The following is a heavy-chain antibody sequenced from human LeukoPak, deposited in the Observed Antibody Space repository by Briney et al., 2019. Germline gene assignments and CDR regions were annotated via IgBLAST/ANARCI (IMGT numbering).Heavy chain of an antibody. CDR3: TIGYCSSTSCYPLVDV. Sequence: SVKVSCKASGGTFSSYAISWVRQAPGQGLEWMGGIIPIFGTANYAQKFQGRVTITADESTSTAYMELSSLRSEDTAVYYCTIGYCSSTSCYPLVDVWGQGTTVTVPS. CDR1: GGTFSSYA. J-gene: IGHJ6*02. CDR2: IIPIFGTA. V-gene: IGHV1-69*13. D-gene: IGHD2-2*01.